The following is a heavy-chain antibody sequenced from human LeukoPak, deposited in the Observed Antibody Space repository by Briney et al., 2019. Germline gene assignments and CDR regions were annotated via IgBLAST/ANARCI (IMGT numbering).Heavy chain of an antibody. CDR1: GFTFSSYA. V-gene: IGHV3-23*01. CDR2: ISGSGGST. D-gene: IGHD4-17*01. CDR3: AKDYGDLNYFDY. Sequence: GGSLRLSCAASGFTFSSYAMSWVRQAPGKGLEWVSAISGSGGSTCYADSVKGRFTISRDNSKNTLYLQMNSLRAEDAAVYYCAKDYGDLNYFDYWGQGTLVTVSS. J-gene: IGHJ4*02.